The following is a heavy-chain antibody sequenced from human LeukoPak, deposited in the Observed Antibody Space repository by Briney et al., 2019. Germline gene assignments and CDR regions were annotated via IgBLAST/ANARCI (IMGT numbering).Heavy chain of an antibody. D-gene: IGHD2-2*01. CDR1: GFTFSNAW. V-gene: IGHV3-15*01. J-gene: IGHJ3*02. CDR2: IKSKTDGGTT. CDR3: TTDPVQRSIPAAKNLWLDAFDI. Sequence: GGSLRLSCAASGFTFSNAWMSWVRQAPGKGLEWVGRIKSKTDGGTTDYAAPVKGRFTISRDDSKNTLYLQMNSLKTEDTAVYYCTTDPVQRSIPAAKNLWLDAFDIWGQGTMVTVSS.